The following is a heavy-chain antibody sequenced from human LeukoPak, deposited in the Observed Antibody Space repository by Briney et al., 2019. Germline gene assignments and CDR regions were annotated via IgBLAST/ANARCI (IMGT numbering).Heavy chain of an antibody. J-gene: IGHJ6*02. D-gene: IGHD3-10*01. CDR3: ARDYYYGSGIYGMDV. CDR1: GYTFTGYY. CDR2: INPNSGGT. V-gene: IGHV1-2*04. Sequence: ASVKVSCKASGYTFTGYYMHWVRQAPGQGLEWMGWINPNSGGTNYAQKFQGWVTMTRDTSISTAYMELSRLRSDDTAVYYCARDYYYGSGIYGMDVWGQGTTVTVSS.